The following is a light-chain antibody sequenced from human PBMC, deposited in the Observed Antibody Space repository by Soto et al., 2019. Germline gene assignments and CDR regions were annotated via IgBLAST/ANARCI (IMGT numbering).Light chain of an antibody. CDR1: SSNIGSNY. CDR2: RNN. J-gene: IGLJ3*02. CDR3: AAWDDSLSGVV. V-gene: IGLV1-47*01. Sequence: QPVLTQPPSASGTPGQRVTISCSGGSSNIGSNYVYWYQQVPGTAPKLLVYRNNQRPSGVPALFSGSKSGTSASLAISGLRSEDEADYYCAAWDDSLSGVVFGGGTKLTVL.